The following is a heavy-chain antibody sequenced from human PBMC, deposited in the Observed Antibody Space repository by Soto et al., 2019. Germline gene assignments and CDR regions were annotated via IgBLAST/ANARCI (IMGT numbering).Heavy chain of an antibody. J-gene: IGHJ4*02. CDR3: ARWVQLPLDYFDS. Sequence: SETLSLTCAVSGAYMRNDYYYWSWVRQKPGKDLEWIGHMHHSGRTHYNPSLKSRVAISVDTSKNQFSLYLNSVTAADTAVYYCARWVQLPLDYFDSSGQATPVTVSS. CDR2: MHHSGRT. V-gene: IGHV4-31*11. CDR1: GAYMRNDYYY. D-gene: IGHD1-1*01.